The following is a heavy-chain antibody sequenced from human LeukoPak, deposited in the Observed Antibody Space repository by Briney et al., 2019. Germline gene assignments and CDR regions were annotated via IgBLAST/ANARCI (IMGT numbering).Heavy chain of an antibody. CDR3: ASCSSTSCYGWFDP. Sequence: GGSLRLSCAASGFTSSDYNMRWIRQAPGKGLEWVSYISSSGSTIYYADSVKGRFTISRDNAKNSLYLQMNSLRAEDTAVYYCASCSSTSCYGWFDPWGQGTLVTVSS. CDR1: GFTSSDYN. D-gene: IGHD2-2*01. CDR2: ISSSGSTI. V-gene: IGHV3-11*01. J-gene: IGHJ5*02.